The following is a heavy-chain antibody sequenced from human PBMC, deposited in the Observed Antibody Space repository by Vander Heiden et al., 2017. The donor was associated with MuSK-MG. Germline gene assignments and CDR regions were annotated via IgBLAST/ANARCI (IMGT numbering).Heavy chain of an antibody. CDR2: INHSGST. J-gene: IGHJ4*02. D-gene: IGHD2-2*03. Sequence: QVQLQQWGAGLLKPSETLSLTCAVYGGSFSGYYWSWIRQPPGKGLEWIGEINHSGSTNYNPSLKSRVTISVDTSKNQFSLKLSSVTAADTAVYYCARVRRDGYYFDYWGQGTLVTVSS. V-gene: IGHV4-34*01. CDR1: GGSFSGYY. CDR3: ARVRRDGYYFDY.